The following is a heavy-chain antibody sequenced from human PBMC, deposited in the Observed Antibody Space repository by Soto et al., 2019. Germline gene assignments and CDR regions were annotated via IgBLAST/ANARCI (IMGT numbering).Heavy chain of an antibody. J-gene: IGHJ4*02. V-gene: IGHV3-64*01. Sequence: PGGSLRLSCAAYGFTFSSYAMHWVRQAPGKGLEYVSAISSNGGSTYYANSVKGRFTISRDNSKNTLYLQMGSLRAEDMAVYYLASMGSRGYWFDYWGQGTLVTVAS. CDR2: ISSNGGST. CDR3: ASMGSRGYWFDY. D-gene: IGHD3-22*01. CDR1: GFTFSSYA.